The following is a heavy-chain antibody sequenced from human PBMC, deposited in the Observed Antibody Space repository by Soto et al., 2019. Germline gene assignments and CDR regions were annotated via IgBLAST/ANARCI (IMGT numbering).Heavy chain of an antibody. Sequence: PGGSLRLSCTASGFSFNTYSMNWVRLAPGKGLEWISYISSDSKTIDYSDSVKGRFTISRDNARNSLYLQMKSLRAEDTAVYYCARDRFGRFQRSGGACYDFWGQGTRVTVSS. CDR2: ISSDSKTI. J-gene: IGHJ4*02. CDR3: ARDRFGRFQRSGGACYDF. CDR1: GFSFNTYS. V-gene: IGHV3-48*01. D-gene: IGHD2-15*01.